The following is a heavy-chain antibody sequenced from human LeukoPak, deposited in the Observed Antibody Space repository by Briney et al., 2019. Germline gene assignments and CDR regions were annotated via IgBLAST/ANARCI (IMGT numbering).Heavy chain of an antibody. CDR1: GCTFTNNY. CDR3: ARDQEGFDY. J-gene: IGHJ4*02. CDR2: IYPRDGST. V-gene: IGHV1-46*01. Sequence: ASVKVSCKASGCTFTNNYLHWVRQAPGQGLEWMGMIYPRDGSTSYAQNFQGRVTVTRDTSTTTVHMELRGLRSEDTAVYYCARDQEGFDYWGQGTVVTVSS.